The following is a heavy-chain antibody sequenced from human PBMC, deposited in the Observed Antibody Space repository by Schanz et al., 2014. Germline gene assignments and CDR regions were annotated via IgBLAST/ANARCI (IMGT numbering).Heavy chain of an antibody. Sequence: EVQVVESGGGLVRPGGSLRLSCSGFTVSAYSANWVRQAPGKGLEWVSTIYINAGSTRYADSVKGRFIISRDSSKNTLFLQMNSLRPEDTAVYFCARDEGRDGYNLAFDVWGQGTLVTVSS. CDR1: GFTVSAYS. V-gene: IGHV3-21*02. CDR3: ARDEGRDGYNLAFDV. D-gene: IGHD5-12*01. J-gene: IGHJ3*01. CDR2: IYINAGST.